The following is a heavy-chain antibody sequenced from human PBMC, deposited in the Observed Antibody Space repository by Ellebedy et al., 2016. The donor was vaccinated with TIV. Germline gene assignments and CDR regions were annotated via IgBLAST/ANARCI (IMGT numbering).Heavy chain of an antibody. Sequence: ASVKVSCKASGYTFTSYYMEWVRQAPGQGLEWMATINPSGGSTSNAEKFQGRVTMTRDTSTSTVYMEMRSLRSEDTAVYYCANHLHSSGYHYWGQGTLVTVSS. J-gene: IGHJ4*02. CDR2: INPSGGST. CDR3: ANHLHSSGYHY. CDR1: GYTFTSYY. D-gene: IGHD3-22*01. V-gene: IGHV1-46*01.